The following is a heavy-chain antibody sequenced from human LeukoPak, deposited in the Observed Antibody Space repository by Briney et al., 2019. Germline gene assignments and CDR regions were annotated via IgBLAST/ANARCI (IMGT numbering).Heavy chain of an antibody. CDR1: GGSFSGYY. J-gene: IGHJ4*02. D-gene: IGHD4-11*01. Sequence: SETLSLTCAVYGGSFSGYYWSWIRQPPGKGLEWIGEINHSGSTNYNPSLKSRVTISVDTSKNQFSLKLSSVTAADTAVYYCARGRADYNGRDFYYRGQGTLVTVSS. CDR3: ARGRADYNGRDFYY. CDR2: INHSGST. V-gene: IGHV4-34*01.